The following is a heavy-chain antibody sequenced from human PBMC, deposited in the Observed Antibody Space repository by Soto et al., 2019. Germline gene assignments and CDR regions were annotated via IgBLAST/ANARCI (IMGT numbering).Heavy chain of an antibody. D-gene: IGHD6-19*01. CDR2: IRGGGAVA. CDR3: AKCSSGWGNDAFDI. CDR1: GFTFSSYA. Sequence: EVQLLESGGGLVQPGGSLRLSCAASGFTFSSYAMSWVRQAPGKGLEWVSYIRGGGAVAYYADSVKGRFTISRDNSKNILYLQMSSLRVEDTAVFYCAKCSSGWGNDAFDIWGQGTTVTVSS. V-gene: IGHV3-23*01. J-gene: IGHJ3*02.